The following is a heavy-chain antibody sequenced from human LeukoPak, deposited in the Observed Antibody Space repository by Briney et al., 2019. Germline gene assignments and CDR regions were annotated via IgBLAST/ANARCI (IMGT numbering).Heavy chain of an antibody. CDR3: ARSYRGKSDLNY. V-gene: IGHV3-48*01. CDR1: GFTFSSYD. D-gene: IGHD4-23*01. CDR2: ISSSSGIM. J-gene: IGHJ4*02. Sequence: PGGSLRLSCAASGFTFSSYDMNWVRQAPGKGLEWVSYISSSSGIMYYADSVKGRFTISRDNAKNSLFLQMNSLRAEDTAVYYCARSYRGKSDLNYWGQGTLVAVSS.